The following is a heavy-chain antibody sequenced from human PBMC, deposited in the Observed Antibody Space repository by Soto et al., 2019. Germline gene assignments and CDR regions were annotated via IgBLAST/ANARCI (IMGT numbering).Heavy chain of an antibody. CDR2: IYYSGST. V-gene: IGHV4-59*08. Sequence: SETLSLTCTVSGVSISSYYWSWIRQPPGKGLEWIGYIYYSGSTNYNPSLKSRVTISVDTSKNQFSLKLSSVTAADTAVYYCARQAIAARRNKSWFAPWGQGTLVTVSS. CDR1: GVSISSYY. CDR3: ARQAIAARRNKSWFAP. J-gene: IGHJ5*02. D-gene: IGHD6-6*01.